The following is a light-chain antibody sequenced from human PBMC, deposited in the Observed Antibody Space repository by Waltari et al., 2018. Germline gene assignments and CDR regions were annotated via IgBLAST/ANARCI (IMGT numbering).Light chain of an antibody. CDR1: RNLLHSYGHYR. Sequence: TQSPPSLSVTPGEPASISCRSSRNLLHSYGHYRLDWYLQRTGQSPQLLIYFASRRASGVPDRFSGSGSGTNFTLEISRVEAEDVGVYYCMQALRTPLAFGQGTRLEIK. V-gene: IGKV2-28*01. J-gene: IGKJ5*01. CDR3: MQALRTPLA. CDR2: FAS.